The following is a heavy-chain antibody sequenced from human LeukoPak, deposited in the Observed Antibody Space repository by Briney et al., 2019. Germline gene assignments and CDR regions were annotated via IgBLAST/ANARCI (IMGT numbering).Heavy chain of an antibody. CDR2: TSGSGGST. J-gene: IGHJ4*02. CDR1: GFTFSSYA. D-gene: IGHD4-17*01. Sequence: PGGSLRLSCAASGFTFSSYAMSWVRQAPGKGLEWVSATSGSGGSTYCADSVKGRFTISRDNSKNTLYLQMNSLRAEDTAVYYCAKVRTTAYYFDYWGQGTLVTVSS. V-gene: IGHV3-23*01. CDR3: AKVRTTAYYFDY.